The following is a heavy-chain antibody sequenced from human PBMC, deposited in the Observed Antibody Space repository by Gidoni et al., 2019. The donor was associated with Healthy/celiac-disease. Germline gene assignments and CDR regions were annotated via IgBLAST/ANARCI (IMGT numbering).Heavy chain of an antibody. J-gene: IGHJ4*02. CDR1: GFTFRSYS. CDR2: ISSSSSYI. D-gene: IGHD5-12*01. Sequence: EGQLVVSGGGLVKPGGSMRLSSAASGFTFRSYSMNWVRQAPGKGLEGVSSISSSSSYIYYADSVKGRFTISRDNAKNSLYLQMNSLRAEDTAVYYCARDTPGRDGYNFDYWGQGTLVTVSS. V-gene: IGHV3-21*01. CDR3: ARDTPGRDGYNFDY.